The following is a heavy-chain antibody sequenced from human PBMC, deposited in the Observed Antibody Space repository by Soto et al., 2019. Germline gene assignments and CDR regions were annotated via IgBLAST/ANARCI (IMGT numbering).Heavy chain of an antibody. CDR3: ANLFRYCSSTSCSPDAFDI. CDR1: GFTFSSYG. J-gene: IGHJ3*02. CDR2: ISYDGSNK. Sequence: GGSLRLSCTASGFTFSSYGMHWVRQAPGKGLEWVAGISYDGSNKYYADSVKGRFTISRDNSKNPLYLQMNSLRAEATAVYYCANLFRYCSSTSCSPDAFDIWGQGTTVTVSS. D-gene: IGHD2-2*01. V-gene: IGHV3-30*18.